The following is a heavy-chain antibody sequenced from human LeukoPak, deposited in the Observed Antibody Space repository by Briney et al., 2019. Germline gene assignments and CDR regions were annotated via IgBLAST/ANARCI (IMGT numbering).Heavy chain of an antibody. Sequence: GGSLRLSCAASGFTLSSYAMSWVRQAPGKGLEWVSAISGSGGSTYYADSVKGRFTISRDNSKNTLYLQMNSLRAEDTAVYYCAKGYSDFWSGHYYFDYWGQGTLVTVSS. V-gene: IGHV3-23*01. J-gene: IGHJ4*02. CDR3: AKGYSDFWSGHYYFDY. D-gene: IGHD3-3*01. CDR1: GFTLSSYA. CDR2: ISGSGGST.